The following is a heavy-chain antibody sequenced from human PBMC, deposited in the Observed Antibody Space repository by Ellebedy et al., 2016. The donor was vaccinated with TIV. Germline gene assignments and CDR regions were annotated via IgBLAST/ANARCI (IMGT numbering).Heavy chain of an antibody. CDR1: GFTFSNYW. Sequence: GGSLRLSCGTSGFTFSNYWMTWVRQAPGKGLEWVANIKQDGSEKYYVDSVEGRFSISRDNAKNSVYLQMNSLRDEDTAVYYCARDQWLGRAYYFDYWGQGTLVTVSS. CDR2: IKQDGSEK. CDR3: ARDQWLGRAYYFDY. J-gene: IGHJ4*01. D-gene: IGHD6-19*01. V-gene: IGHV3-7*01.